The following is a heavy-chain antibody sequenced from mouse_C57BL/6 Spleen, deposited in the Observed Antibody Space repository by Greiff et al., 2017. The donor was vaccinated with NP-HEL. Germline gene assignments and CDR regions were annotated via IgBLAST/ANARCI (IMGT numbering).Heavy chain of an antibody. V-gene: IGHV1-4*01. CDR2: INPSSGYT. Sequence: QVHVKQSGAELARPGASVKMSCKASGYTFTSYTMHWVKQRPGQGLEWIGYINPSSGYTKYNQKFKDKATLTADKSSSTAYMQLSSLTSEDSAVYYCARGGYYGSRAMDYWGQGTSVTVSS. CDR3: ARGGYYGSRAMDY. J-gene: IGHJ4*01. CDR1: GYTFTSYT. D-gene: IGHD1-1*01.